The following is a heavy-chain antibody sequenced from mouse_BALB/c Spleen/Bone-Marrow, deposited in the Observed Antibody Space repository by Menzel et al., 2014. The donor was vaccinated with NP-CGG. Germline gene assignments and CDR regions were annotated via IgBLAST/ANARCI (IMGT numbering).Heavy chain of an antibody. Sequence: QVQLQQLRAVLVKPGASVRLCCKASGYTFTSYWIHWVKLRPGHGFEWIGEINPSNGCINYNEQFKRKATLTVDKSSSTAYMQLSSLTSEDSAVYYCTIPPIFYATECWSQGTSGTGSS. CDR2: INPSNGCI. J-gene: IGHJ4*01. CDR1: GYTFTSYW. V-gene: IGHV1S16*01. CDR3: TIPPIFYATEC.